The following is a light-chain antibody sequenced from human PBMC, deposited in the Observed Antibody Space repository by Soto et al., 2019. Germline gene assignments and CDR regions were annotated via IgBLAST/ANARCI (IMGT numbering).Light chain of an antibody. J-gene: IGKJ2*01. CDR3: QQYGSSPRT. Sequence: EIVLTQSPGTLSLSPGERATLSCRASQSVSSSYLAWYQQKPGQAPRLLMYGASSRPTGIPDRFSGSGSGTDFTLTISRLEPEDSAVYYCQQYGSSPRTFGQGTKLEIK. CDR1: QSVSSSY. CDR2: GAS. V-gene: IGKV3-20*01.